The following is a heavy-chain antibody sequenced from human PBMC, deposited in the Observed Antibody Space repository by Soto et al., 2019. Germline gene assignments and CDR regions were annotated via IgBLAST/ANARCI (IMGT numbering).Heavy chain of an antibody. CDR1: GGSISSSNW. Sequence: QVQLQESGPGLVKPSGTLSLTCAVSGGSISSSNWWSWVRQPPGKGLVWIGEIYHSGSTNYNSSLHSRVTIAVDKSKTQFSMKLSSVTAADTAVYYCARWLAQAATPRVFDYWGQGTLFTVSS. V-gene: IGHV4-4*02. J-gene: IGHJ4*02. CDR2: IYHSGST. CDR3: ARWLAQAATPRVFDY. D-gene: IGHD2-15*01.